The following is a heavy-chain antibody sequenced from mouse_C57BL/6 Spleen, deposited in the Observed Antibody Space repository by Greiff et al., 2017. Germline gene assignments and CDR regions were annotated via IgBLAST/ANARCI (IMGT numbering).Heavy chain of an antibody. V-gene: IGHV1-15*01. D-gene: IGHD4-1*01. J-gene: IGHJ3*01. Sequence: QVQLQQSGAELVRPGASVTLSCKASGYTFTDYEMHWVKQTPVHGLEWIGAIDPETGGTAYNQKFKGKAILTADKSSSAAYMELRSLTAEDSAVYYCTRGEWDVKAWFAYWGQGTLVTVSA. CDR3: TRGEWDVKAWFAY. CDR1: GYTFTDYE. CDR2: IDPETGGT.